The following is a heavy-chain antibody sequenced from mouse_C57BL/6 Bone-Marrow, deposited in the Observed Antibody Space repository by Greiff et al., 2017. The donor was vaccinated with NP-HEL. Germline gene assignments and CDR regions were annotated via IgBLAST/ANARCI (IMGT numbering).Heavy chain of an antibody. CDR2: SRNKANDYTT. V-gene: IGHV7-1*01. CDR3: ARDAAGSSYWYFEV. J-gene: IGHJ1*03. CDR1: GFTFSDFY. Sequence: EVKLVESGGGLVQSGRSLRLSCATSGFTFSDFYMEWVRQAPGKGLEWIAASRNKANDYTTEYSASVKGRFIVSRDTSQSILYLQMNALRAEDTAIYYCARDAAGSSYWYFEVWGTGTTVTVSS. D-gene: IGHD1-1*01.